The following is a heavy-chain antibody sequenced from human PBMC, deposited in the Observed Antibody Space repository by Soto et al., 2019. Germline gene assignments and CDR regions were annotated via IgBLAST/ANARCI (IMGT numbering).Heavy chain of an antibody. CDR3: VRGVGSGFYYFDN. J-gene: IGHJ4*02. Sequence: QVQLVESGGGVVQPGKSLRLSCAASGFNFGHYGMHWVRQAPGKGLEWVAVIWYDGSEEYYIDAVKGRFTVSRDNSKSRLYLQMNNVRADDTAMYYCVRGVGSGFYYFDNWGQGTRVTVSS. D-gene: IGHD6-19*01. CDR1: GFNFGHYG. CDR2: IWYDGSEE. V-gene: IGHV3-33*01.